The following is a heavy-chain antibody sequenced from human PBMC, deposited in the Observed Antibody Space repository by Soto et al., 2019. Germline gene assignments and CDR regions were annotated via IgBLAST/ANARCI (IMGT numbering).Heavy chain of an antibody. CDR1: VFHFSTYR. J-gene: IGHJ4*02. CDR3: TRVDGYTHHSDL. CDR2: ITSNSDYT. D-gene: IGHD5-12*01. V-gene: IGHV3-21*01. Sequence: WGSLRISCASSVFHFSTYRMSWVRRAPGKGLDWVSSITSNSDYTYHADSLKGRFTISRDNAKSSLYLQMNNLRVDDTALYFRTRVDGYTHHSDLWGQGTQVTV.